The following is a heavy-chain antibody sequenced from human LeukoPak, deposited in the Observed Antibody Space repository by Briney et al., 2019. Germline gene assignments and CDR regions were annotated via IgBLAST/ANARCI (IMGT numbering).Heavy chain of an antibody. J-gene: IGHJ4*02. CDR2: IYPGDSDT. V-gene: IGHV5-51*01. D-gene: IGHD6-19*01. CDR3: ARGDNSGWYFFDY. Sequence: KGGGSLEISCQASGSPFTDHWIGGVRRLPGKGLEWMGIIYPGDSDTRYSPSFQGQVTISADKSISTAYLQWRNLQAPDTAMYYCARGDNSGWYFFDYWGQGTLVTVSS. CDR1: GSPFTDHW.